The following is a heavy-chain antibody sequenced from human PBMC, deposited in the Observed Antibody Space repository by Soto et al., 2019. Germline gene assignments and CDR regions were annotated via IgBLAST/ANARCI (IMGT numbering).Heavy chain of an antibody. Sequence: EVQLVETGGGLIQPGGSLRLSCAASGFTVSNNYMSWVRQAPGKGLECVSIIYSGGTTYYADSVRGRFTITRNHSKNTLYLHMNSPRADGTAVYFCARNHPVTTVGYWGQGTLVTVSS. D-gene: IGHD4-17*01. CDR1: GFTVSNNY. J-gene: IGHJ4*02. CDR2: IYSGGTT. V-gene: IGHV3-53*02. CDR3: ARNHPVTTVGY.